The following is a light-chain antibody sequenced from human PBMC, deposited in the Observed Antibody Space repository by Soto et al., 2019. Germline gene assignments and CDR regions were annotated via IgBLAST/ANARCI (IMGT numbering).Light chain of an antibody. CDR1: QGINNW. CDR2: GAS. V-gene: IGKV1-12*01. Sequence: DIQMTQSPSSVSASVGDRVTITCRASQGINNWLAWYQQKPGKAPKLLIYGASSLQSRVPSRFSGSGSRKDFTLTISSLQPEDFATYYCQQANNFPRTFGGGTKVEIK. J-gene: IGKJ4*01. CDR3: QQANNFPRT.